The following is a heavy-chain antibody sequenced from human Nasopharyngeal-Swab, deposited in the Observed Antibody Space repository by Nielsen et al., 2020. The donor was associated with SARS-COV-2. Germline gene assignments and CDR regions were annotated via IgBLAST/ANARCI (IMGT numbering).Heavy chain of an antibody. V-gene: IGHV3-23*01. J-gene: IGHJ6*02. CDR2: TATSGAT. D-gene: IGHD3-22*01. CDR3: VRGSGYHYGDHHYGLDV. Sequence: GGSLRLSCAASGFAFSNNGLSWVRQAPGKGLEWVSTTATSGATYLADSVKGRFSVFRDNSRNTLTLHMIDLRAEDTAVYHCVRGSGYHYGDHHYGLDVWGQGTTVTVSS. CDR1: GFAFSNNG.